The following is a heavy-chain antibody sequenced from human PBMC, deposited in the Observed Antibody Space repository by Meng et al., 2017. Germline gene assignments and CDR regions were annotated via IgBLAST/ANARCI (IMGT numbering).Heavy chain of an antibody. CDR3: ARNDYGDYRIDY. J-gene: IGHJ4*02. V-gene: IGHV4-38-2*01. CDR2: IYHIGST. CDR1: GYSISSGYY. D-gene: IGHD4-17*01. Sequence: GSLRLSCAVSGYSISSGYYWGWIRQPPGKGLEWIGSIYHIGSTYYNPSLKSRVTISVDTSKNQFSLKLSSVTAADTAVYYCARNDYGDYRIDYWGQGTLVTVSS.